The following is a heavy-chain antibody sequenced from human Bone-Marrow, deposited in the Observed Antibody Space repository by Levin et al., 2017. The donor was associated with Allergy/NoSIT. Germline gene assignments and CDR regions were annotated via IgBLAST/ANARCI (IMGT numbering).Heavy chain of an antibody. V-gene: IGHV3-48*02. CDR1: GFSFNTYS. Sequence: GGSLRLSCAASGFSFNTYSMNWVRQAPGKGLEWLSYISGSGDTIYYADSVKGRFTISRDNAKNSLFLLMNSLRDEDTAVYFCARHILDCLSTGCYDFWSGYYYWGQGTLVTVSS. CDR3: ARHILDCLSTGCYDFWSGYYY. CDR2: ISGSGDTI. D-gene: IGHD3-3*01. J-gene: IGHJ4*02.